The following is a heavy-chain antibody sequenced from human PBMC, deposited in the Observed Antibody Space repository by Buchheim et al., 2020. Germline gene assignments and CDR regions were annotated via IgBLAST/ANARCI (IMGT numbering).Heavy chain of an antibody. J-gene: IGHJ6*02. V-gene: IGHV3-66*02. CDR2: IYQGGTI. CDR3: ARGRGDRSTGYDGMDV. Sequence: EVKLVQSGGAMVQPGGSLRLSCSASGFSITSHYVTWVRQAPGAGLEWVSAIYQGGTIYYTDSVRGRFTISRDNSKNTVYLQMNSLRGEDTAIYYCARGRGDRSTGYDGMDVWGQGT. D-gene: IGHD3-10*01. CDR1: GFSITSHY.